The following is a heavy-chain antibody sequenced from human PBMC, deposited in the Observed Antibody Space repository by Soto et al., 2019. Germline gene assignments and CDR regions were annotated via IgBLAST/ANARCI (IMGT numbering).Heavy chain of an antibody. D-gene: IGHD3-22*01. J-gene: IGHJ4*02. V-gene: IGHV4-39*01. CDR2: IYYSGST. Sequence: SETLSLTCTVSGGSISSSSYYWGWIRQPPGKGLEWIGSIYYSGSTYYNPSLKNRVTISVDTSKNQFSLKLSSVTAADTAVYYCARSYDSSGYYYFDYWGQGTLVTVSS. CDR1: GGSISSSSYY. CDR3: ARSYDSSGYYYFDY.